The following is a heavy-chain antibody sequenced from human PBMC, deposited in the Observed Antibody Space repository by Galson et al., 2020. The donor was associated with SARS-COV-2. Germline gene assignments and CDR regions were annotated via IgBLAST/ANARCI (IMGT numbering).Heavy chain of an antibody. CDR2: INSDGSST. V-gene: IGHV3-74*01. J-gene: IGHJ4*02. CDR3: ARDTGHDYGDYGFDY. D-gene: IGHD4-17*01. CDR1: GFTFSSSW. Sequence: GESLKISCAASGFTFSSSWMHWVRQAPGKGLVWVSRINSDGSSTSYADSVKGRFTISRDNAKNTLYLQMNSLRAEDTAVYYCARDTGHDYGDYGFDYWGQGTLVTVSS.